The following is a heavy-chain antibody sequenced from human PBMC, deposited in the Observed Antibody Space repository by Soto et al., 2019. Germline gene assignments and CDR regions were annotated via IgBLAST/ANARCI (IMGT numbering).Heavy chain of an antibody. CDR3: AKDLRPYDIWSGYSDLTRDGFDI. J-gene: IGHJ3*02. CDR1: GFTFSSYA. D-gene: IGHD3-3*01. V-gene: IGHV3-23*01. CDR2: ISGSGGST. Sequence: EVQLLESGGGLVQPGGSLRLSCAASGFTFSSYAMSWVRQAPGKGLEWVSAISGSGGSTYYADSVKGRFTISRDNSKNSLYLLMNSLRAEVRAVYYCAKDLRPYDIWSGYSDLTRDGFDIWGQGTMVTVSS.